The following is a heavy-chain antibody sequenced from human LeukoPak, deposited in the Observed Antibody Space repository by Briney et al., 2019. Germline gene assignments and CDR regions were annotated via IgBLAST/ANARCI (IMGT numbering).Heavy chain of an antibody. CDR2: IDPNSGGT. V-gene: IGHV1-2*02. CDR3: ARDYYDFWSGYGRDFDY. CDR1: GYTFTGYY. J-gene: IGHJ4*02. D-gene: IGHD3-3*01. Sequence: ASVKVSCKASGYTFTGYYMHWVRQAPGQGLEWMGWIDPNSGGTNYAQKFQGRVTMTRDTSISTAYMELSRLRSDDTAVYYCARDYYDFWSGYGRDFDYWGQGTLVTVSS.